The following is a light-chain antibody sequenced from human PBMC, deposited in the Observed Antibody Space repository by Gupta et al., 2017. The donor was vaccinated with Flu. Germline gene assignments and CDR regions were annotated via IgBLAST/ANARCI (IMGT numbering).Light chain of an antibody. V-gene: IGKV1-8*01. J-gene: IGKJ1*01. CDR2: AAS. Sequence: LRLSHSPSSLSAPTGDRVTITCRAGQGISSYLAWYQQKPGKAPKLLIYAASTLETGIPSRFSGSGSGTDFTLTISCLQSEDFATYYCLQYDSYHWTFGQGTKVEIK. CDR1: QGISSY. CDR3: LQYDSYHWT.